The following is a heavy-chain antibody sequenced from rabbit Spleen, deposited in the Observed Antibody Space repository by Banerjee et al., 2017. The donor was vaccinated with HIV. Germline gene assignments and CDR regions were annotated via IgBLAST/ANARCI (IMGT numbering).Heavy chain of an antibody. CDR1: GFSFSSSYW. Sequence: QSLEESGGGLVQPEGSLALTCTASGFSFSSSYWICWVRQAPGKGLELIACIYTSSGSTYYASWAKGRFTITRSTSLNTVTLQMTSLTAANTATYFCARDGAGGSYFALWGQGTLVTVS. CDR3: ARDGAGGSYFAL. J-gene: IGHJ3*01. CDR2: IYTSSGST. V-gene: IGHV1S43*01. D-gene: IGHD8-1*01.